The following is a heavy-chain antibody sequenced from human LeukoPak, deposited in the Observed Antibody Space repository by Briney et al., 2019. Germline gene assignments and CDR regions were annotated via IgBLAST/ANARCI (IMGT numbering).Heavy chain of an antibody. Sequence: VASVKVSCKASGYTFTGYYMHWVRQAPGQGLEWMGWINPNSGGTNYAQKFQGRVTMTRDTSISTAYMELSRLRSDDTAVYYCARAARRSPNTLITRGSNNWFDPWGQGTLVTVSS. CDR3: ARAARRSPNTLITRGSNNWFDP. CDR2: INPNSGGT. V-gene: IGHV1-2*02. CDR1: GYTFTGYY. D-gene: IGHD2-2*01. J-gene: IGHJ5*02.